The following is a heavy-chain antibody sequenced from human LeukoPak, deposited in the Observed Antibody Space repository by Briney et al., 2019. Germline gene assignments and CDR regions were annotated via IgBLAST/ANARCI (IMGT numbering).Heavy chain of an antibody. D-gene: IGHD5-18*01. CDR3: AKDVYSYHHYYYGMDV. CDR2: IWYDGSNK. Sequence: GGSLRLSCAASGFTFSSYGMHWVRQAPGKGLEWVAVIWYDGSNKYYADSVKGRFAISRDNSKNTLYLQMNSLRAEDTAVYYCAKDVYSYHHYYYGMDVWGQGTTVTVSS. CDR1: GFTFSSYG. V-gene: IGHV3-30*02. J-gene: IGHJ6*02.